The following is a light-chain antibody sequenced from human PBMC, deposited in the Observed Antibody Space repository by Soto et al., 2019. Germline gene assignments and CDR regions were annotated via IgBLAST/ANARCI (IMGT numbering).Light chain of an antibody. V-gene: IGKV3-20*01. Sequence: EIVLTQSPGTLSLSPGERVTLSCRASQSVSSNYLAWYQQKPGQAPRLLLYGASSRATGTPDRFSGSGSGTDFTLTISTLEPEGFAVYYSQQFGPSPPWTFGQGTKLEVK. CDR1: QSVSSNY. J-gene: IGKJ1*01. CDR2: GAS. CDR3: QQFGPSPPWT.